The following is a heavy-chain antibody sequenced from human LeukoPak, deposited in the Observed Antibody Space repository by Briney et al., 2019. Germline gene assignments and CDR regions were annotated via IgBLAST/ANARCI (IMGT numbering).Heavy chain of an antibody. D-gene: IGHD6-19*01. Sequence: GGSLRLSCAASGFTFRSYGMHWVRQAPGKGLEWVAVIWYDGSNKYYADSVKGRFTISRDNSKNTLYLQMNSLRAEDTAVYYCARDRKGSGWSDYYYGMDVWGQGTTVTVSS. CDR1: GFTFRSYG. V-gene: IGHV3-33*01. CDR2: IWYDGSNK. CDR3: ARDRKGSGWSDYYYGMDV. J-gene: IGHJ6*02.